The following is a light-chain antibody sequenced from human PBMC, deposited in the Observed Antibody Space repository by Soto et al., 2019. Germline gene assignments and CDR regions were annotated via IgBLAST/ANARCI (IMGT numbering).Light chain of an antibody. CDR2: DVN. J-gene: IGLJ1*01. CDR3: SSYTSSSTRV. V-gene: IGLV2-14*01. Sequence: ALTQPASVSGSPGQSITISCTGTSSDVGGYNYVSWYQQHPDKAPKLMIYDVNNRPSGVSNRFSGSKSGNTASLTISGLQAEDEADYYCSSYTSSSTRVFGTGTKVTVL. CDR1: SSDVGGYNY.